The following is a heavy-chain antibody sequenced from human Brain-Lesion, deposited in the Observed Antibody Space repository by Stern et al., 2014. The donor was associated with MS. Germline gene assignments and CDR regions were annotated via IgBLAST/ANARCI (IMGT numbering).Heavy chain of an antibody. V-gene: IGHV4-39*01. CDR3: ARLTGIIDS. CDR2: IYYSGTT. D-gene: IGHD5-24*01. Sequence: QVQLQESGPGLVKPSETLSLTCTVSGGSISRSTYYWGWIRQPPGKGLEWIGNIYYSGTTYYDPSLKNRVTISVHAATNQSSLKLNSVTAADTAVYYCARLTGIIDSWGQGTLVAVSS. CDR1: GGSISRSTYY. J-gene: IGHJ4*02.